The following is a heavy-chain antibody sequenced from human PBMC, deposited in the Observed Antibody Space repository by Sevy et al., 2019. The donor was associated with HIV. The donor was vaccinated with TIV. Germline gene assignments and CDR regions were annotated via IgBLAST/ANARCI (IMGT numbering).Heavy chain of an antibody. J-gene: IGHJ2*01. Sequence: GGSLRLSCAASGFTVSGNYMSWVRQAPGKGLEWVSGIFSGGNTHFGDSVKGRFTISRDNSKNTLSLQMNSLSAEDTAVYYCARAVEDYSDSSAWDWYFDLWGRGTLVTVSS. CDR2: IFSGGNT. V-gene: IGHV3-66*01. D-gene: IGHD3-22*01. CDR1: GFTVSGNY. CDR3: ARAVEDYSDSSAWDWYFDL.